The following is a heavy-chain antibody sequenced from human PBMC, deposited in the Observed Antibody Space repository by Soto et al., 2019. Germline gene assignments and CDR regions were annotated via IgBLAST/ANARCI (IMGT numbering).Heavy chain of an antibody. D-gene: IGHD3-10*01. Sequence: PSETLSLTCTVSGGSISSSSYYWGWIRQPPGKGLEWIGSIYYSGSTYYNPSLKSRVTISVDTSKNQFSLKLSSVTAADTAAYYCASLGYYYGSGRQPRTHYYYYGMDVWGQGTTVNVSS. CDR2: IYYSGST. J-gene: IGHJ6*02. V-gene: IGHV4-39*01. CDR1: GGSISSSSYY. CDR3: ASLGYYYGSGRQPRTHYYYYGMDV.